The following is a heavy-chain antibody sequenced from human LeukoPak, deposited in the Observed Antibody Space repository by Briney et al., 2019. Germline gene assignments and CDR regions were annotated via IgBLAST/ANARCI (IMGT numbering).Heavy chain of an antibody. CDR2: INPNSGGT. V-gene: IGHV1-2*02. Sequence: ASVKVSCKASGYTFTGYYMHWVRQAPGQGLEWMGWINPNSGGTDYAQKFQGRVTMTRDTSISTAYMELSRLRSDDTAVYYCASEAGIVGATPDYWGQGTLVVASS. CDR1: GYTFTGYY. CDR3: ASEAGIVGATPDY. D-gene: IGHD1-26*01. J-gene: IGHJ4*02.